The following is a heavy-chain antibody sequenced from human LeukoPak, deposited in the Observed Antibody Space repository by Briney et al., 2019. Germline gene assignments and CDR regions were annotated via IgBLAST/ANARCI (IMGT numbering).Heavy chain of an antibody. J-gene: IGHJ6*03. CDR2: INWNGGST. CDR1: GFTFDDYG. Sequence: GGSLRLSCAASGFTFDDYGMSWARQAPGKGLEWVSGINWNGGSTGYADSVKGRFTISRDNAKNSLYLQMNSLRAEDTALYYCARAPTTNTYYDFWSGYHHYYYMDVWGKGTTVTVSS. V-gene: IGHV3-20*04. D-gene: IGHD3-3*01. CDR3: ARAPTTNTYYDFWSGYHHYYYMDV.